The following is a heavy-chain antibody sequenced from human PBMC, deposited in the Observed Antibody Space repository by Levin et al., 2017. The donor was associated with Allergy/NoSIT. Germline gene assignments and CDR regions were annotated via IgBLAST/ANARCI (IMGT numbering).Heavy chain of an antibody. J-gene: IGHJ4*02. CDR3: ARLAGPGGYFDY. V-gene: IGHV4-39*01. Sequence: SETLSLTCTVSGDSISSSSYYWGWIRQPPGKGLEWIGSIYYSGSTYYNPSLKSRVTISVDTSKNQFSLKLSSVTAADTAVYYCARLAGPGGYFDYCGQGTLVTVSS. CDR1: GDSISSSSYY. D-gene: IGHD6-13*01. CDR2: IYYSGST.